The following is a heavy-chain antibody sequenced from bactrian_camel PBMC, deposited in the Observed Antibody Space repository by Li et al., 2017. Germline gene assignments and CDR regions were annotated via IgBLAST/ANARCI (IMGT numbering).Heavy chain of an antibody. Sequence: HVQLVESGGGPVQAGGSLRLSCAMSLNLDSRYCLGWIRQVPGKEREGVARVSVAGRSTYYADSVKGRFSISRDIASRTLYLQMSNLKPEDTALYYCAAEVGGPCAYSDYGGSPAHDSFSYWGQGTQVTVS. V-gene: IGHV3S6*01. CDR3: AAEVGGPCAYSDYGGSPAHDSFSY. D-gene: IGHD4*01. J-gene: IGHJ4*01. CDR1: LNLDSRYC. CDR2: VSVAGRST.